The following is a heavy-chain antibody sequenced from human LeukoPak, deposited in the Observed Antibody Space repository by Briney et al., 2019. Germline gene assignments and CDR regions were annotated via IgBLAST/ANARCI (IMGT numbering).Heavy chain of an antibody. CDR2: IIPILGIA. CDR3: ASGIAVAGPYYYYGMDV. Sequence: SVKVSCKASGGTFSSYAISWVRQAPGQGLEWMGRIIPILGIANYAQKFQGRVTITADKSTSTAYMELSSLRSEDTAVYYCASGIAVAGPYYYYGMDVWGQGTTVTVSS. CDR1: GGTFSSYA. J-gene: IGHJ6*02. V-gene: IGHV1-69*04. D-gene: IGHD6-19*01.